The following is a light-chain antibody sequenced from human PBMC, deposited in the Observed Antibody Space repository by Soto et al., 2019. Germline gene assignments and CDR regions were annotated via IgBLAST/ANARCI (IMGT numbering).Light chain of an antibody. CDR1: HHVLYSSNNKNY. J-gene: IGKJ1*01. Sequence: DIVMTHSPDSLRVSLGESATINCKSIHHVLYSSNNKNYLAWYQQKPGQPPKLLIYWASTRESGVPDRFSGSGSGTDFTLTISSLQAEDVAVYYCQQYYSTPWTFGQGTKVDIK. CDR2: WAS. CDR3: QQYYSTPWT. V-gene: IGKV4-1*01.